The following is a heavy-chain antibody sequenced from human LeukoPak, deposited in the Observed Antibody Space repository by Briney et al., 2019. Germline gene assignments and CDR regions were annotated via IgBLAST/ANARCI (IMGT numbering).Heavy chain of an antibody. Sequence: GGSLRLSCAASGFTFSSYWMHWVRQAPGKGLVWVSRINSDGSSTSYADSVKGRFTISRDNAKNTLYLQMNSLRAEDTAVYYCARVPGVRGPLNNWGRGTLVTVSS. CDR2: INSDGSST. CDR1: GFTFSSYW. V-gene: IGHV3-74*01. D-gene: IGHD3-10*01. J-gene: IGHJ4*02. CDR3: ARVPGVRGPLNN.